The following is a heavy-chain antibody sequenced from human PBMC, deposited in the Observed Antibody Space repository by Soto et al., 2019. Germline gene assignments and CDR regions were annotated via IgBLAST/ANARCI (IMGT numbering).Heavy chain of an antibody. J-gene: IGHJ6*02. CDR1: GYTFTGCY. CDR2: INPNSGGT. Sequence: GASVKVSCKASGYTFTGCYMHWVRQAPGQGLEWMGWINPNSGGTNYAQKFQGRVTMTRDTSISTAYMELSRLRSDDTAVYYCAIAALPYYYGMDVWGQGTTVTVSS. CDR3: AIAALPYYYGMDV. V-gene: IGHV1-2*02. D-gene: IGHD6-6*01.